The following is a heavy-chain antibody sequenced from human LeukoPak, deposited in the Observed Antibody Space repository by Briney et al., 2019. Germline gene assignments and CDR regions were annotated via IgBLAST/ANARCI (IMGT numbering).Heavy chain of an antibody. CDR1: EFMFSNYG. J-gene: IGHJ4*02. CDR3: ANIPSHYYDSSGYFDY. D-gene: IGHD3-22*01. Sequence: GGSLRLSCVASEFMFSNYGMHWVRQAPNKGLEWVAVIRYDGTNQYYADSVRGRFTVSRDNSENTLYLQMNSLRAEDTAVYYCANIPSHYYDSSGYFDYWGQGTLVTVSS. CDR2: IRYDGTNQ. V-gene: IGHV3-30*02.